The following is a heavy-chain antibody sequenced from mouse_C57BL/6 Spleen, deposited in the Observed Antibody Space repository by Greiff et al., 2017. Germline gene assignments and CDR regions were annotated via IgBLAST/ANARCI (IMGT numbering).Heavy chain of an antibody. D-gene: IGHD1-1*01. CDR1: GYAFSSSW. CDR3: ARNIYYGSSFYFDY. J-gene: IGHJ2*01. Sequence: VQLQQSGPELVKPGASVKISCKASGYAFSSSWMNWVKQRPGKGLEWIGRIYPGDGDTNYNGKFKGKATLTADKSSCTAYMQLSSLTSEDSAVYFCARNIYYGSSFYFDYWGQGTTLTVSS. V-gene: IGHV1-82*01. CDR2: IYPGDGDT.